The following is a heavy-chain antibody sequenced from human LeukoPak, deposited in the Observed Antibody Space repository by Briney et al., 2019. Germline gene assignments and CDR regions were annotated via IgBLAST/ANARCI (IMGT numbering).Heavy chain of an antibody. CDR3: ASPILMVRGVIRETSDY. D-gene: IGHD3-10*01. CDR1: GGTFSNYA. V-gene: IGHV1-69*13. Sequence: SVKVSCKASGGTFSNYAINWVRQAPGQGLEWMGGIIPIFDTTNYAQKFQGRVTITADESTSTAYMELSSLRSEDTAVYYCASPILMVRGVIRETSDYWGQGTLVTVSS. CDR2: IIPIFDTT. J-gene: IGHJ4*02.